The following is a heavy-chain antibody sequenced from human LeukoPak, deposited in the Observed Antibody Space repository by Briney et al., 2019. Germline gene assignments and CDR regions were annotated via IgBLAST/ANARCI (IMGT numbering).Heavy chain of an antibody. V-gene: IGHV3-64*01. D-gene: IGHD6-13*01. CDR1: GFTFSSYA. CDR3: ARIAAAGTGYYYYYMDV. Sequence: GGSLRLSCAASGFTFSSYAMHWVRQAPGKGLEYVSAISSNGGSTYYANSVKGRFTISRDNSKNTLYLQMGSLRAEDMAVYYCARIAAAGTGYYYYYMDVWGKGTTVTVSS. CDR2: ISSNGGST. J-gene: IGHJ6*03.